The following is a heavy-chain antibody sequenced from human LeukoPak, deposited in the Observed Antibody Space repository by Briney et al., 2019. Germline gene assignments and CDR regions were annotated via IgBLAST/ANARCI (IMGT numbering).Heavy chain of an antibody. J-gene: IGHJ4*02. CDR1: GHSFSSYW. CDR3: ARQFCSGGSCYSDY. D-gene: IGHD2-15*01. CDR2: IYPGDSDS. V-gene: IGHV5-51*01. Sequence: PGQSLKISCTGSGHSFSSYWIAWVGQMPGKGLEWMGIIYPGDSDSRYSPSSQGQVTMSADKSISTAYLQWSSLKASDTAMYYCARQFCSGGSCYSDYWGQGTLVTVPS.